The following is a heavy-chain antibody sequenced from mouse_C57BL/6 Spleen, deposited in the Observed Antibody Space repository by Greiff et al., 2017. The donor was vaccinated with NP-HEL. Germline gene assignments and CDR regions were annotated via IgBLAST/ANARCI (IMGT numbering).Heavy chain of an antibody. J-gene: IGHJ2*01. CDR2: LSSGSSTI. CDR1: GFTFSDYG. CDR3: ARREGYFDY. V-gene: IGHV5-17*01. Sequence: EVQGVESGGGLVKPGGSLKLSCAASGFTFSDYGMHWVRQAPEKGLEWVAYLSSGSSTIYSAATVTGRFTSSRDNAKNTLFLQMTSLRSEDTAMYYCARREGYFDYWGQGTTLTVSS.